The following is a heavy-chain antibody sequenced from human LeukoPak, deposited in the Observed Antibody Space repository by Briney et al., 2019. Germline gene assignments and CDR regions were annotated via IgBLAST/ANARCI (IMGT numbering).Heavy chain of an antibody. CDR1: GYTFTGYY. CDR3: ARDLDILTGYYFAGAVD. D-gene: IGHD3-9*01. J-gene: IGHJ4*02. CDR2: INPNSGGT. V-gene: IGHV1-2*02. Sequence: GASVKVSCKASGYTFTGYYMRWVRQAPGQGLEWMGWINPNSGGTSYAQKFQGRVTMTRDTSISTAYMELSRLRSDDTAVYYCARDLDILTGYYFAGAVDWGQGTLVTVSS.